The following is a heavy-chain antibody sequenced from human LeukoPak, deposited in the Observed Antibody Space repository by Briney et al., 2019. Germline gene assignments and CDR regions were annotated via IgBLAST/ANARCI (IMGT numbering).Heavy chain of an antibody. V-gene: IGHV3-23*01. J-gene: IGHJ4*02. Sequence: GGSLRLSCAASGFTFSSYGMSWVRQAPGKGLEWVSAISGSGGSTYYADSVKGRFTISRDNAKNSLYLHLNSLRPEDMALYYCARDFSSNWYTELVDYWGQGTLVTVSS. CDR3: ARDFSSNWYTELVDY. D-gene: IGHD6-13*01. CDR1: GFTFSSYG. CDR2: ISGSGGST.